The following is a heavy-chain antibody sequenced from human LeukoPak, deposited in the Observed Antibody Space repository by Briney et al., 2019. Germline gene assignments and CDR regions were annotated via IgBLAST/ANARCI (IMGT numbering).Heavy chain of an antibody. Sequence: ASVKVSCKASGYTFTGYYMHWVRQAPGQGLEWMGWINPNSGGTNYAQKFQGRVTMTRDTSISTAYMELSRLRSDDTAVYYCASYSSSSSWIHEYFQHWGQGTLVTVSS. D-gene: IGHD6-13*01. CDR1: GYTFTGYY. CDR3: ASYSSSSSWIHEYFQH. V-gene: IGHV1-2*02. CDR2: INPNSGGT. J-gene: IGHJ1*01.